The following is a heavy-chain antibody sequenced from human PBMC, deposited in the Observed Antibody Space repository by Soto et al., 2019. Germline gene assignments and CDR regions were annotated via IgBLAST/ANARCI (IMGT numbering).Heavy chain of an antibody. D-gene: IGHD6-13*01. CDR1: GFTFSSYS. J-gene: IGHJ4*02. V-gene: IGHV3-21*01. CDR3: ATLPRYSSSWAFSY. Sequence: GGSLRLSCAASGFTFSSYSMNWVRQAPGKGLEWVSSISSSSSYIYYADSVKGRFTISRDNAKNSLYLQMNSLRAEDTAVYYCATLPRYSSSWAFSYWGQGTLVTVSS. CDR2: ISSSSSYI.